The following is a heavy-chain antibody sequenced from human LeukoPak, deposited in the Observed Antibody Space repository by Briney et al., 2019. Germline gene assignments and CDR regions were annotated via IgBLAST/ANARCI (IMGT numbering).Heavy chain of an antibody. V-gene: IGHV1-2*02. CDR1: GYTFTGYY. J-gene: IGHJ4*02. CDR3: ARDVLAVAGHCFDF. D-gene: IGHD6-19*01. Sequence: ASVKVSCKASGYTFTGYYMHWVRQAPGQGLEWMGWINPNSGGTNYAQNFQARVTMTRDTSISTAYMELSSLRSDDTAVYYCARDVLAVAGHCFDFWGQGTLVTVS. CDR2: INPNSGGT.